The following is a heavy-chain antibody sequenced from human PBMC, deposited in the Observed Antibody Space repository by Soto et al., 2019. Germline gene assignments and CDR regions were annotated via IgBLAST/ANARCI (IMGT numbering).Heavy chain of an antibody. CDR1: SSSVASYY. J-gene: IGHJ3*02. D-gene: IGHD3-22*01. V-gene: IGHV4-59*02. CDR2: AHYSGST. Sequence: PSATLSLSCTFLSSSVASYYWTWIRQPPGEGLEWIGYAHYSGSTNYSPSLRSRVIMSVDTSKNQFSLKVNSVTAADTAVYYCATGSDSSTSDAFDIWDRGTVVT. CDR3: ATGSDSSTSDAFDI.